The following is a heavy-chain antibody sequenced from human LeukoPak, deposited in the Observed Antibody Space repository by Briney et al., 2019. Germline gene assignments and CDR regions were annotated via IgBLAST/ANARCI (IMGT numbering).Heavy chain of an antibody. CDR1: GYTFTSYY. V-gene: IGHV1-46*01. Sequence: ASVKVSCKASGYTFTSYYMHWVRQAPGQGLEWMGIINPSGGSTSYAQKFQGRVTMTRDMSTSTVYMELSRLRSDDTALYYCARASGNYYDSSGYYYYFDYWGQGTLVTVSS. J-gene: IGHJ4*02. CDR2: INPSGGST. CDR3: ARASGNYYDSSGYYYYFDY. D-gene: IGHD3-22*01.